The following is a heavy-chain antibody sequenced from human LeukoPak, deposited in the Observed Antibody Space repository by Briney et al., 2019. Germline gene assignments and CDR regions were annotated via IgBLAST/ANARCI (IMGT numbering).Heavy chain of an antibody. D-gene: IGHD3-22*01. CDR2: MYHSAST. CDR1: GYSISNGYY. CDR3: ARHPRLDDSSGYYPPYYYYGMDV. J-gene: IGHJ6*02. Sequence: TSETLSLTCAVSGYSISNGYYWGWIRQPPGKGLEWIVSMYHSASTYYSPSLKSRVTISGDTSRNQFSLKLSSVTAADTAVYYCARHPRLDDSSGYYPPYYYYGMDVWGQGTTVTVSS. V-gene: IGHV4-38-2*01.